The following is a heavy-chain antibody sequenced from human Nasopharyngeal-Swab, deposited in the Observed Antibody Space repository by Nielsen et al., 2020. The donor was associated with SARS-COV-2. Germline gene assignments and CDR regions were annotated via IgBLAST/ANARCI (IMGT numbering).Heavy chain of an antibody. CDR3: AKQIVVPAAPYFDY. D-gene: IGHD2-2*01. V-gene: IGHV3-7*01. Sequence: GESLKISCAASGFTFSSYWMSWVRQAPGKGLEWVANIKQDGSEKYYVDSVKGRFTISRDNSKNTLYLQMNSLRAEDTAVYYCAKQIVVPAAPYFDYWGQGTLVTVSS. J-gene: IGHJ4*02. CDR2: IKQDGSEK. CDR1: GFTFSSYW.